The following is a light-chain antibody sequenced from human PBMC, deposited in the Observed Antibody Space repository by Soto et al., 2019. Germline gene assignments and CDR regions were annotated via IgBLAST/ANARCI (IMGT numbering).Light chain of an antibody. Sequence: EIVLTQSPGTLSVSPGERATLSCRASQSVSSNLAWYQQKPGQAPRLLIYGPSTRATGIPARFSGSGSGTEFTLTISSLQSEDFAVYYCQQYGSSPWTFGQGTKVDIK. CDR3: QQYGSSPWT. CDR2: GPS. CDR1: QSVSSN. J-gene: IGKJ1*01. V-gene: IGKV3-15*01.